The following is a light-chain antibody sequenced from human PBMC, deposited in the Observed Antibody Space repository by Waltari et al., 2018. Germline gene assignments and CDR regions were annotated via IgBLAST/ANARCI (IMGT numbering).Light chain of an antibody. J-gene: IGKJ2*01. CDR2: TAS. Sequence: AIRMTQSPSTLSASTGDRVTITCRASQGISSYLAWYQQKPGKAPKLLIYTASTLQSGVPSRLSGSGSGTDFTLTISCLQSEDVATYYCHQYYSYYPYTFGQGTKLEIK. CDR1: QGISSY. CDR3: HQYYSYYPYT. V-gene: IGKV1-8*01.